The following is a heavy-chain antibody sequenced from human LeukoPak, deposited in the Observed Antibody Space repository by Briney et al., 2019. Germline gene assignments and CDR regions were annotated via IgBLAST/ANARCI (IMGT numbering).Heavy chain of an antibody. CDR1: GFTFSRYW. Sequence: PGGSLRLSCAASGFTFSRYWMHWVGQAPGKGLAWVSRISSDGSNTNYADSVKGRFTISRDNAKNTLYLQMDSLTAEDTAVYYCVSRNYGSSPFDYWGQGTLVTVSS. V-gene: IGHV3-74*01. CDR3: VSRNYGSSPFDY. J-gene: IGHJ4*02. CDR2: ISSDGSNT. D-gene: IGHD4-17*01.